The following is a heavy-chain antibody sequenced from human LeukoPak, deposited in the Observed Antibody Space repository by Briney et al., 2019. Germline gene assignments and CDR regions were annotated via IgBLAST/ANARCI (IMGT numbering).Heavy chain of an antibody. Sequence: PGGSLRLSCAASGFTFSSYGMHWVRQAPGKGLEWVGRIKSKPDGGTTDYAAPVKGRFTISRDDSKNTLFLQMNSLKTEDTVVYHCTTVPITIFVGDWGRGTLVTVSS. CDR2: IKSKPDGGTT. D-gene: IGHD3-9*01. CDR3: TTVPITIFVGD. CDR1: GFTFSSYG. V-gene: IGHV3-15*01. J-gene: IGHJ4*02.